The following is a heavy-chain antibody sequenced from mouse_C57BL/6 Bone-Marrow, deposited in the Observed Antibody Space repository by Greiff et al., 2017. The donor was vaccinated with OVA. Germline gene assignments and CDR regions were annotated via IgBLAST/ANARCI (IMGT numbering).Heavy chain of an antibody. CDR2: IYPRSGNT. J-gene: IGHJ4*01. CDR1: GYTFTSYG. Sequence: QVQLKESGAELARPGASVKLSCKASGYTFTSYGISWVKQRTGQGLEWIGEIYPRSGNTYYNEKFKGKATLTADKSSSTAYMELRSLTSDDSAVYFCARASYYSNYDYYAVDYWGQGTSVTVSS. CDR3: ARASYYSNYDYYAVDY. V-gene: IGHV1-81*01. D-gene: IGHD2-5*01.